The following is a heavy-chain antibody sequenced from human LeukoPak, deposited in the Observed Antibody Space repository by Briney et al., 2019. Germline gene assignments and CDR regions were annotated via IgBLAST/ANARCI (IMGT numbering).Heavy chain of an antibody. CDR2: ISSDGSNK. Sequence: PGGSLRLSCEGSGFAFSHYAMHWVRQAPGKGLEWVAVISSDGSNKYYADSVKGRFTIPRDNSKNTLYLQTNSLRAEDTAVYYCARGGSSSSYYYHYGVDVWGQGTTVTVSS. CDR1: GFAFSHYA. CDR3: ARGGSSSSYYYHYGVDV. J-gene: IGHJ6*02. V-gene: IGHV3-30-3*01. D-gene: IGHD6-6*01.